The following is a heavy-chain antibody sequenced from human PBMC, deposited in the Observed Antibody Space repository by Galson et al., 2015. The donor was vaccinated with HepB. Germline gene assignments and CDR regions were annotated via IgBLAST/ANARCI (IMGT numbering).Heavy chain of an antibody. CDR2: IWYDGSNK. CDR3: ARDLSFITMPSGGMDV. V-gene: IGHV3-30*19. D-gene: IGHD3-10*01. CDR1: GFTFSSYG. Sequence: SLRLSCAASGFTFSSYGMHWVRQAPGKGLEWVAVIWYDGSNKYYADSVKGRFTISRDNSKNTLYLQMNSLRAEDTAVYYCARDLSFITMPSGGMDVWGQGTTVTVSS. J-gene: IGHJ6*02.